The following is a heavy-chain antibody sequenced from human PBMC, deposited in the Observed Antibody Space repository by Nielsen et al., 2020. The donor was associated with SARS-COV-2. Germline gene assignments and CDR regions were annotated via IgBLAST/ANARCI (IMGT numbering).Heavy chain of an antibody. Sequence: GESLKISCVASGFTFSSYTMHWVRQAPGKGLVWVSRINSDGSSTSYADSVKGRFTISRDNAKNTLYLQMNSLRAEDTAVYYCVRGLQVPNGLAHRWGQGTLVTVSS. CDR1: GFTFSSYT. J-gene: IGHJ4*02. CDR3: VRGLQVPNGLAHR. CDR2: INSDGSST. V-gene: IGHV3-74*01. D-gene: IGHD3-16*01.